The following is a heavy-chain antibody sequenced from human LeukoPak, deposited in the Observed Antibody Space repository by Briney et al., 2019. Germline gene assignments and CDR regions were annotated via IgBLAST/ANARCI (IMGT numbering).Heavy chain of an antibody. CDR1: GYSFTSYW. D-gene: IGHD6-19*01. CDR3: ARRRAVAGTCYFDS. CDR2: IYPGDSVT. V-gene: IGHV5-51*01. Sequence: GESLKISCKGSGYSFTSYWIGWVRQMPGEGLEWMGIIYPGDSVTRYSPSFQGQVTISADKSITTAYLHWSSLKASDTAMYYCARRRAVAGTCYFDSWGQGTLVTVSS. J-gene: IGHJ4*02.